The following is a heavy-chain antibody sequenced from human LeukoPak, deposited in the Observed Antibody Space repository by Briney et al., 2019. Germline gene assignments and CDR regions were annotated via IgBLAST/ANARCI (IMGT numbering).Heavy chain of an antibody. CDR3: ARHNNDWGWDY. D-gene: IGHD2-8*02. V-gene: IGHV3-33*01. J-gene: IGHJ4*02. Sequence: GGSLRPSRAPSGFMFSIYGMHWVRQAPGNGMEWVAVIWPDGSIQYYADSMKGRFTISRNNSKNTLYLQLNGLRADDSAVYYCARHNNDWGWDYWGQGAQVTVPS. CDR1: GFMFSIYG. CDR2: IWPDGSIQ.